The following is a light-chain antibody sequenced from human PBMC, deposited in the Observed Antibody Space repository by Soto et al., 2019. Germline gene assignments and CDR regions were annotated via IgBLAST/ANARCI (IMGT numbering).Light chain of an antibody. Sequence: EIVLTQSPATLSLSQGEGATLSCRASQSLSSYLAWYQQKPGQAPRLLIYDASNRATGIPARFSGSGSGTDFTLSITRLEPEDFAVYYCQQYGSSGTFGQGTKVDIK. CDR2: DAS. J-gene: IGKJ1*01. CDR1: QSLSSY. CDR3: QQYGSSGT. V-gene: IGKV3-11*01.